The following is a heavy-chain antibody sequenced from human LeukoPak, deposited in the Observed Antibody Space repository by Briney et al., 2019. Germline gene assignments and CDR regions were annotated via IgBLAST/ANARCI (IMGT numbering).Heavy chain of an antibody. J-gene: IGHJ4*02. CDR2: IYHTGST. CDR1: GYSISRGYY. CDR3: ARAGWIITSGIDY. V-gene: IGHV4-38-2*01. Sequence: SETLSLTCGVSGYSISRGYYWAWIRQPPGKGLEWIGTIYHTGSTYYTPSLGSRVTISVDTSKNEFSLNLNSVTAADTAVYYCARAGWIITSGIDYWGQGALVTASS. D-gene: IGHD3-10*01.